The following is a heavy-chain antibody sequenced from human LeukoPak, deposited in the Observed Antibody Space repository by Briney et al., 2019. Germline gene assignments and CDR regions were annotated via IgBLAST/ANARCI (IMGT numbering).Heavy chain of an antibody. CDR3: ARGRDVLRYRYFDL. CDR2: IYYSGST. V-gene: IGHV4-38-2*02. J-gene: IGHJ2*01. D-gene: IGHD3-9*01. CDR1: GYSINSGYY. Sequence: SETLSLTCTVSGYSINSGYYWGWIRQPPGKGLEWIGSIYYSGSTYYNPSLKSRVIISLDTSKRQLSLNLTSVTAADTAMYYCARGRDVLRYRYFDLWGRGTLVTVSS.